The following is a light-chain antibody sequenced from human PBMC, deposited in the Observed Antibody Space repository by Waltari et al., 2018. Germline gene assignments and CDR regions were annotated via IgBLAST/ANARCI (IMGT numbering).Light chain of an antibody. J-gene: IGLJ2*01. V-gene: IGLV2-14*01. CDR3: SSYTSSSTLVV. CDR2: EVS. Sequence: QSALTQPASVSGSPGQSITISCTGTSSDVGGYNYVSWYQQHPGKAPKLMIYEVSNRPSGFSNRFSASKSGTTASLTISGLQAEDEADYYCSSYTSSSTLVVFGGGTKLTVL. CDR1: SSDVGGYNY.